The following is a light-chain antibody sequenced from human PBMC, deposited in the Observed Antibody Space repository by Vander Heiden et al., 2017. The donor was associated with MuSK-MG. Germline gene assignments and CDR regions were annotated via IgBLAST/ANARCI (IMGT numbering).Light chain of an antibody. Sequence: DIQMTQSPSSLSASVGDRVTITCRASQSISSDLNWYQQKPGKAPKLLISAASSLQSGVPSRFSGSGSGTDFTLTISSLQREDFATYYCQQSYSTPLTFGGGTEVDIK. V-gene: IGKV1-39*01. CDR1: QSISSD. CDR3: QQSYSTPLT. CDR2: AAS. J-gene: IGKJ4*01.